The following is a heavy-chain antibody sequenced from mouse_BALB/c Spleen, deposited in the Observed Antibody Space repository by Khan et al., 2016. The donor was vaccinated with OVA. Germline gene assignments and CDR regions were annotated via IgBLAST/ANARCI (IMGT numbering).Heavy chain of an antibody. V-gene: IGHV9-3-1*01. Sequence: QIQLVQSGPELKKPGETVKISCKASGYTFTKYGMNWVKQAPGKGLKWMGWINTYTGESTYVDDFKGRFAFSLETSASTAYLQINNLKDEDSATYFCARPPYFSYVMDSCGQGTSVTVSS. CDR2: INTYTGES. J-gene: IGHJ4*01. CDR1: GYTFTKYG. CDR3: ARPPYFSYVMDS.